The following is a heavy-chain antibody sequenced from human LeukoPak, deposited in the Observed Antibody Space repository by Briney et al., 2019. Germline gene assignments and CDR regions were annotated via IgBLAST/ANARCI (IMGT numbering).Heavy chain of an antibody. Sequence: PSETLSLTCTVSGGSISSGSYYWSWIRQPAGKGLGWIGRIYTSGSTNYNPSLKSRVTISVDTSKNQFSLKLSSVTAADTAVYYCARESLYYYDSSASGVYFDYWGQGTLVTVSS. D-gene: IGHD3-22*01. CDR1: GGSISSGSYY. CDR2: IYTSGST. CDR3: ARESLYYYDSSASGVYFDY. V-gene: IGHV4-61*02. J-gene: IGHJ4*02.